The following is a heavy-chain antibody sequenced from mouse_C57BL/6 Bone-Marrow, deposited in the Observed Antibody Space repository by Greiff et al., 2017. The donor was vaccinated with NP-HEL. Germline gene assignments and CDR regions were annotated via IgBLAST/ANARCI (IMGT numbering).Heavy chain of an antibody. V-gene: IGHV1-81*01. Sequence: QVQLQQSGAELARPGASVKLSYKASGYTFTSYGISWVKQRTGQGLEWIGEIYPRSGNTYYNEKFKGKATLTADKSSSTAYMELRSLTSEDSAVYFCARYLYYGDAMDYWGQGTSVTVSS. CDR2: IYPRSGNT. J-gene: IGHJ4*01. CDR1: GYTFTSYG. CDR3: ARYLYYGDAMDY. D-gene: IGHD1-1*01.